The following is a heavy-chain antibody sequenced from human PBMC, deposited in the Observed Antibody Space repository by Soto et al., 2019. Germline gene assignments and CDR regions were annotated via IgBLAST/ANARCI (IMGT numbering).Heavy chain of an antibody. CDR2: INHSGST. Sequence: SETLSLTCAVYGGSFSGYYWSWIRQPPGKGLEWIGEINHSGSTNYNPSLKSRVTISVDTSKNQFSLKLSSVTAADTAVYYCASNPRGSSGSNWFDPWGQGTLVTVSS. CDR1: GGSFSGYY. CDR3: ASNPRGSSGSNWFDP. V-gene: IGHV4-34*01. D-gene: IGHD6-19*01. J-gene: IGHJ5*02.